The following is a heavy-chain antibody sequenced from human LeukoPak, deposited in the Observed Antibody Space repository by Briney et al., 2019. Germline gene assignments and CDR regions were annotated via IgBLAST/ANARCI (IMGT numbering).Heavy chain of an antibody. CDR3: AKDLYYYDSSSYLDY. CDR2: IRYDGSNK. J-gene: IGHJ4*02. V-gene: IGHV3-30*02. Sequence: GGSLRLSCAASGFTFSSYGMHWVRQAPGKGLEWVAFIRYDGSNKYYADSVKGRFTISRDNSKNTLYLQMNSLRAEDTAVYYCAKDLYYYDSSSYLDYWGQGTLVTVSS. CDR1: GFTFSSYG. D-gene: IGHD3-22*01.